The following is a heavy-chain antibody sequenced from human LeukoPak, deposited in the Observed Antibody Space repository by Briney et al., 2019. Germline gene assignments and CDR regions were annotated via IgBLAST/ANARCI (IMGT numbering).Heavy chain of an antibody. Sequence: GASLRLSCAASGFTFSSYAMSWVRQAPGKGLEWVSAISGSGGSTYYADSVKGRFTISRDNSKSTLYLQMNSLRAEDTAVYYCAKGGSSGYYFPFDYWGQGTLVTVSS. CDR2: ISGSGGST. V-gene: IGHV3-23*01. CDR1: GFTFSSYA. CDR3: AKGGSSGYYFPFDY. J-gene: IGHJ4*02. D-gene: IGHD3-22*01.